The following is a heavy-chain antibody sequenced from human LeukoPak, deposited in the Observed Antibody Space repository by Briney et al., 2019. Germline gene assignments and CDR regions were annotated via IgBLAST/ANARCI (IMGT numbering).Heavy chain of an antibody. D-gene: IGHD2-15*01. CDR2: IWYDGSNK. J-gene: IGHJ4*02. Sequence: GGSLRLSCAASGFTFSSYGMHWVRQAPGKGLEWVAVIWYDGSNKYHADSVKGRFTISRDNSKNTLYLQMNSLRAEDTAVYYCAKDYEVVVAATNYFDYWGQGTLVTVSS. CDR1: GFTFSSYG. V-gene: IGHV3-33*06. CDR3: AKDYEVVVAATNYFDY.